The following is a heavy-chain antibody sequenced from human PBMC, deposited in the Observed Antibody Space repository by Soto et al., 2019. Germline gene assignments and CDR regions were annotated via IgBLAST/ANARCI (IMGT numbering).Heavy chain of an antibody. D-gene: IGHD5-12*01. CDR3: AREGVAPYYYYGMDV. CDR1: GYTFTGYY. Sequence: ASVKVSCKASGYTFTGYYMHWVRQAPGQGLEWMGIINPSGGSTSYAQKFQGRVTMTTDTSTSTVHMEVRSLRSDDTAVYYCAREGVAPYYYYGMDVWGQGTPVTVSS. V-gene: IGHV1-46*01. CDR2: INPSGGST. J-gene: IGHJ6*02.